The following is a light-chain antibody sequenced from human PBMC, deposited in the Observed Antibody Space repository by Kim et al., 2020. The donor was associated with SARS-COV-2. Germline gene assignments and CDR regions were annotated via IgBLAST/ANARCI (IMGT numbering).Light chain of an antibody. J-gene: IGLJ1*01. CDR1: SSNIGSNT. CDR3: AAWDDSLNGRYV. CDR2: SNN. V-gene: IGLV1-44*01. Sequence: ELTQPPSASGTPGQRVTISCSGSSSNIGSNTVNWYQQLPGTAPKLLIYSNNQRPSGVPDRFSGSKSGTSASLAISGLQSEDEADYYCAAWDDSLNGRYVFGTGTKVTVL.